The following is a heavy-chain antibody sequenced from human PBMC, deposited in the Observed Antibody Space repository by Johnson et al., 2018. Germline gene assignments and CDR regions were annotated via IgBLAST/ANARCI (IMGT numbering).Heavy chain of an antibody. D-gene: IGHD2-2*01. CDR2: ISHDEITK. V-gene: IGHV3-30*18. CDR1: GVTLSTSI. Sequence: QVQLVESGGGVVQXGTSLRLSCGVSGVTLSTSIIHWVRQAPGKGLEWVALISHDEITKSYGDSAKDRFTISRDTAKNTVYLQMNSLRPEDTARYHCVQGPSHGAFDIWGQGTMVMVSS. CDR3: VQGPSHGAFDI. J-gene: IGHJ3*02.